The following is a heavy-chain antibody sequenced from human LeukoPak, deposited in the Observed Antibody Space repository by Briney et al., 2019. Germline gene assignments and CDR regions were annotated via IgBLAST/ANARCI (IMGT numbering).Heavy chain of an antibody. J-gene: IGHJ5*02. Sequence: ASVKVSCKASGYTFTSYGISWVRQAPGQGLEWMGWISAYNGNTNYAQKLQGRVTMTTDTSTSTAYMELRSLRSDDTAVYYCARDRGSSSWPGWFDPWGQGTLVTVSS. CDR1: GYTFTSYG. CDR3: ARDRGSSSWPGWFDP. V-gene: IGHV1-18*01. D-gene: IGHD6-13*01. CDR2: ISAYNGNT.